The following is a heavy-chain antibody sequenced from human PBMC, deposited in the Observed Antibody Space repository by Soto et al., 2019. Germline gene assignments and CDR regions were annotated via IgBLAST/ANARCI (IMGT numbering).Heavy chain of an antibody. CDR1: GGSISSGGYS. CDR2: IYYSGST. Sequence: SETLSLTCAVSGGSISSGGYSWSWIRQPPGKGLEWIGYIYYSGSTYYNPSLKSRVTISVDTSKNQFSLKLSSVTAADTAVYYCARDVTFDIWGQGTMVTVSS. J-gene: IGHJ3*02. V-gene: IGHV4-30-2*05. CDR3: ARDVTFDI.